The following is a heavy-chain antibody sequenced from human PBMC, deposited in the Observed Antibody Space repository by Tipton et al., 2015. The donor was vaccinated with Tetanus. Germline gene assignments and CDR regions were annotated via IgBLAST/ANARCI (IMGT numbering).Heavy chain of an antibody. CDR2: IYSGGST. J-gene: IGHJ3*02. CDR3: SVVVPAAIHDAFDI. CDR1: GFTVSSNY. D-gene: IGHD2-2*01. V-gene: IGHV3-53*01. Sequence: VQLVQSGGGLIQPGGSLRLSCAASGFTVSSNYMSCVRQAPGKGLEWVSVIYSGGSTYYADSVKVRFTISSDNSKNTLHLQMNSLRAEDTAVYYCSVVVPAAIHDAFDIWGQGTMVTVSS.